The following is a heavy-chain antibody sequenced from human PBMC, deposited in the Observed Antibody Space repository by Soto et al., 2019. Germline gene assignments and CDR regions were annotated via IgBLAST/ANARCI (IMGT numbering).Heavy chain of an antibody. D-gene: IGHD3-10*01. J-gene: IGHJ4*02. CDR2: IRYDGSNK. V-gene: IGHV3-33*01. Sequence: PGGSLRLSCAASGFTFSSYGMHWVRQAPGKGLEWVAVIRYDGSNKYYADSVKGRFTISRDNSKNTLYLQMNSLRAEDTAVYYCARDVMVRGVIAYWGQGTLVTVSS. CDR3: ARDVMVRGVIAY. CDR1: GFTFSSYG.